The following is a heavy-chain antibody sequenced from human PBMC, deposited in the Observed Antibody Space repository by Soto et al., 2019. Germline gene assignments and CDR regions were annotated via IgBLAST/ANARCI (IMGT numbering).Heavy chain of an antibody. Sequence: GGSLRLSCAASGFTFDDYAMHWVRQAPGKXLEWVSLISWDGGSTYYADSVKGRFTISRDNSKNSLYLQMNSLRAEDTALYYCAKDLSGSWHYYYYYGMDVWGQGTTVTVYS. D-gene: IGHD6-13*01. CDR2: ISWDGGST. V-gene: IGHV3-43D*04. J-gene: IGHJ6*02. CDR3: AKDLSGSWHYYYYYGMDV. CDR1: GFTFDDYA.